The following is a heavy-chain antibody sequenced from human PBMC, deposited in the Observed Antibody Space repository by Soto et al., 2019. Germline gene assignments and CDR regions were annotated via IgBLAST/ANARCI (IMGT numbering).Heavy chain of an antibody. CDR2: IDSDGSRT. D-gene: IGHD4-4*01. CDR1: GFIFSNFL. J-gene: IGHJ4*02. CDR3: VRDVQFQSFDY. Sequence: EVQLVESGGGLVQPGESLRLSCAASGFIFSNFLMHWVRQAPGEGLVWLARIDSDGSRTRYADSVKGRFTISRDNAKNTLHLQMNSLRAEDTAMYYCVRDVQFQSFDYWGQGTLVTVSS. V-gene: IGHV3-74*01.